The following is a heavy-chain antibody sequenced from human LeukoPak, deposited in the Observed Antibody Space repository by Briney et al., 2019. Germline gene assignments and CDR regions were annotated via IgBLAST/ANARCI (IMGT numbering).Heavy chain of an antibody. CDR3: ACSKRWLAFDY. J-gene: IGHJ4*02. V-gene: IGHV3-53*01. CDR1: GFTVSSNY. Sequence: GGSLRLSCAASGFTVSSNYMSWVRQAPGKGLEWVSVIYSGGSAYYADSVKGRFTISRDNSKNTLYLQMNSLRAEDTAVYYCACSKRWLAFDYWGQGTLVTVSS. D-gene: IGHD6-19*01. CDR2: IYSGGSA.